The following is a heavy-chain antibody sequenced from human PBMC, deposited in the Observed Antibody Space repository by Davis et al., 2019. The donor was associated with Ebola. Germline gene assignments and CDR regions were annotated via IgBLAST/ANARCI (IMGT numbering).Heavy chain of an antibody. V-gene: IGHV4-39*02. D-gene: IGHD2-15*01. CDR1: GGSISSSSYY. J-gene: IGHJ5*02. CDR2: IYYSGST. CDR3: AREGIVVVVAATQGYNWFDP. Sequence: MPSETLSLTCTVSGGSISSSSYYWGWIRQPPGKGLEWIGSIYYSGSTYYNPSLKSRVTISVDTSKNQFSLKLSSVTAADTAVYYCAREGIVVVVAATQGYNWFDPWGQGTLVTVSS.